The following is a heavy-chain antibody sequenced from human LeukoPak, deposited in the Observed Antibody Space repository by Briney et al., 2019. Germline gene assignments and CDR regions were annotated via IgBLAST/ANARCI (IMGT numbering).Heavy chain of an antibody. Sequence: PGGSLRLSCAASGFTFSSYGMHWVRQAPGKGLEWVAVISYDGSNKYYADSVKGRFTISRDDSKNTLYLQMNSLRAEDTAVYYCAKYSGSYFDYWGQGTLVTVSS. J-gene: IGHJ4*02. CDR1: GFTFSSYG. D-gene: IGHD1-26*01. CDR3: AKYSGSYFDY. CDR2: ISYDGSNK. V-gene: IGHV3-30*18.